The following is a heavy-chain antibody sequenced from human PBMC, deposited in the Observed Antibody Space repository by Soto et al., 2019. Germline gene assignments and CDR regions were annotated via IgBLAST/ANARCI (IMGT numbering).Heavy chain of an antibody. J-gene: IGHJ6*02. CDR2: IYYSGST. CDR1: GGSISSGGYY. V-gene: IGHV4-31*03. Sequence: LSLTCTVSGGSISSGGYYWSWMRQHPGKGLEWIGYIYYSGSTYYNPSLKSRVTISVDTSKNQFSLKLSSVTAADTAVYYCARDRTIFGGLPYYYYYGMDVWGQGTTVTVSS. D-gene: IGHD3-3*01. CDR3: ARDRTIFGGLPYYYYYGMDV.